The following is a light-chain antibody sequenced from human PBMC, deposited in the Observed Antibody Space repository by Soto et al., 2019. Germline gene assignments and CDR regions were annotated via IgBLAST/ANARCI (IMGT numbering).Light chain of an antibody. CDR2: GAS. J-gene: IGKJ1*01. CDR3: QQYDTSPRT. Sequence: EIVLTQSPGTLSLSPGERATLSCRASQSVSSSYLAWYQQKPSQSPRLLIFGASSRATGTPDRFSGSGSGTDFTLTISRLEPEDFAVYYCQQYDTSPRTFGQGTTVEIK. V-gene: IGKV3-20*01. CDR1: QSVSSSY.